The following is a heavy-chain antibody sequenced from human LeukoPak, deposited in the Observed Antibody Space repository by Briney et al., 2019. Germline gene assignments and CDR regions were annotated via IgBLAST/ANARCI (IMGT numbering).Heavy chain of an antibody. CDR1: GDSINNDNYY. CDR2: IYYNGRT. V-gene: IGHV4-39*01. CDR3: ARITDRTIFGEIMHGFDI. J-gene: IGHJ3*02. Sequence: SETLSLTCTVSGDSINNDNYYWGWIRQPPGKGLEWIGNIYYNGRTYYSPSLKSRGTISVDTSNNQFSLKLSSVTAADTAVYYCARITDRTIFGEIMHGFDIWGQGTPVTVSS. D-gene: IGHD3-3*01.